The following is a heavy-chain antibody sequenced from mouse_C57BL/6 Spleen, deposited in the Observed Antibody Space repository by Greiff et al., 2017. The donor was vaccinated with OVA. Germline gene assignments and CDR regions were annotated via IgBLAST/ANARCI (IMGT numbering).Heavy chain of an antibody. V-gene: IGHV2-2*01. CDR3: ATFFYYDYDEDAMDY. CDR2: IWSGGST. CDR1: GFSLTSYG. J-gene: IGHJ4*01. Sequence: QVQLQQSGPGLVQPSQSLSITCTVSGFSLTSYGVHWVRQSPGKGLEWLGVIWSGGSTDSNASFIPILSLSKDNSKSQVFFKMNSLQADDTAIYYWATFFYYDYDEDAMDYWGQGTSVTVSS. D-gene: IGHD2-4*01.